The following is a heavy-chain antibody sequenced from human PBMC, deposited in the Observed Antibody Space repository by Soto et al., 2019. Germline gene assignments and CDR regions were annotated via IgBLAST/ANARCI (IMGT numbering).Heavy chain of an antibody. CDR2: IIPILTTA. Sequence: QVQVVQSGAEVKKPGSSVKFSCKVSGDSFSSYAISWVRQAPGQGLEWMGGIIPILTTANYAQKFQDRVTIPADESTSTAYMEVSSLKSEDTAVYYCARKVGGGNYYILDFWGQGTLVTVSS. D-gene: IGHD2-15*01. CDR1: GDSFSSYA. CDR3: ARKVGGGNYYILDF. V-gene: IGHV1-69*01. J-gene: IGHJ4*02.